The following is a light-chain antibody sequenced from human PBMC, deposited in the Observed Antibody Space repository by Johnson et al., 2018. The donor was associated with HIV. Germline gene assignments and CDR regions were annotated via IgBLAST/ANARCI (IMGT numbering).Light chain of an antibody. CDR1: SSNIGNNY. J-gene: IGLJ1*01. Sequence: QSVLTQSPSVSAAPGQKVTISCSGSSSNIGNNYVSWYQQVPGTAPKLLIYENNKRPSGIPDRFSGSKSGTSATLCITGLQTGDEADYYCGTWDSSLSAYVFATETKVTVL. V-gene: IGLV1-51*02. CDR3: GTWDSSLSAYV. CDR2: ENN.